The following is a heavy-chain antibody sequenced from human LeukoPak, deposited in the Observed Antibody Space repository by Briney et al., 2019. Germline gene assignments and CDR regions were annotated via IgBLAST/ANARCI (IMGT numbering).Heavy chain of an antibody. CDR2: IKQDGSAT. D-gene: IGHD5-18*01. J-gene: IGHJ3*02. Sequence: PGGSLRLSCAASGFTFSNYYMNWVRQAPGQGLEWVAHIKQDGSATYYVDSVKGRFTVSRDNAKNSLYLQMNSLRAEDTAVYYCARDLDFLDSVMTHHDAFDIWGQGTMVTVSS. V-gene: IGHV3-7*01. CDR1: GFTFSNYY. CDR3: ARDLDFLDSVMTHHDAFDI.